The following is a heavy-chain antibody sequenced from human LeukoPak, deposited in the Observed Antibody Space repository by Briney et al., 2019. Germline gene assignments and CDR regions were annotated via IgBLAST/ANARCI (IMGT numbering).Heavy chain of an antibody. J-gene: IGHJ4*02. D-gene: IGHD3-22*01. Sequence: PGGSLRLSCAASGFTFSSSVMTWVRQAPGKRLEWVSTISGSGDSIYYADSVKGRFTISRDNSKNTLYLQMNSLRAEDTAVYYCAKDISRINVIVVAPGRGIDYWGQGTLVTVSS. CDR1: GFTFSSSV. CDR3: AKDISRINVIVVAPGRGIDY. V-gene: IGHV3-23*01. CDR2: ISGSGDSI.